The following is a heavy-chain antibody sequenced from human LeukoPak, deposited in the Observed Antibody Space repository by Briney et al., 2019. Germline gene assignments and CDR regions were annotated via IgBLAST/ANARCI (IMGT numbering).Heavy chain of an antibody. D-gene: IGHD3-22*01. V-gene: IGHV1-69*13. CDR3: ARDHYDSSGYYYPLFDY. J-gene: IGHJ4*02. Sequence: GASVKVSCKASGYTFTGYYMHWVRQAPGQGLEWMGGIIPIFGTANYAQKFQGRVTITADESTGTAYMELSSLRSEDTAVYYCARDHYDSSGYYYPLFDYWGQGTLVTVSS. CDR1: GYTFTGYY. CDR2: IIPIFGTA.